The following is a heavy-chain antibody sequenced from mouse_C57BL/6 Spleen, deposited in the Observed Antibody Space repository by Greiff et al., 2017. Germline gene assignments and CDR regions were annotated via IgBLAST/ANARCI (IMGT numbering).Heavy chain of an antibody. Sequence: QVQLKQPGAELVRPGSSVKLSCKASGYTFTSYWMHWVKQRPIQGLEWIGNIDPSDSETHYNQKFKDKATLTVDKSSSTAYMQLSSLTSEDSAVYYCAREGYSNYGVDYWGQGTSVTVSS. D-gene: IGHD2-5*01. CDR3: AREGYSNYGVDY. V-gene: IGHV1-52*01. CDR2: IDPSDSET. CDR1: GYTFTSYW. J-gene: IGHJ4*01.